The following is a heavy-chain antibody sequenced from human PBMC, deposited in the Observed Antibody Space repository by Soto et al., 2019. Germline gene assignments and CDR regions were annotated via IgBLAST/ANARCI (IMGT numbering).Heavy chain of an antibody. J-gene: IGHJ6*02. Sequence: EVQLVESGGGLVQPGGSLRLSCAASGFIFSDHYMDWVRQAPGKGLEWVSSISSSSSYIYYADSVKGRFTISRDNAKNSLYLQMNSLRAEDTAVYYCAREGIAARPGYYYGMDVWGQGTTVTVSS. CDR2: ISSSSSYI. V-gene: IGHV3-21*01. D-gene: IGHD6-6*01. CDR3: AREGIAARPGYYYGMDV. CDR1: GFIFSDHY.